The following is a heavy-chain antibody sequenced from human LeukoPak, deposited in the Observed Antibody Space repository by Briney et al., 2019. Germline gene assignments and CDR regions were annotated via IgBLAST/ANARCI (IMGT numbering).Heavy chain of an antibody. V-gene: IGHV3-48*04. J-gene: IGHJ1*01. D-gene: IGHD3-22*01. CDR3: ATMTPPPH. CDR1: GFTFSNYN. CDR2: ISSSTSTI. Sequence: GGSLRLSCAASGFTFSNYNMNWVRQAPGKGLEWVSYISSSTSTIYYADSVKGRFTISRDNAKNSLYLQMSSLRAEDTAVYYCATMTPPPHWGQGTLVTVSS.